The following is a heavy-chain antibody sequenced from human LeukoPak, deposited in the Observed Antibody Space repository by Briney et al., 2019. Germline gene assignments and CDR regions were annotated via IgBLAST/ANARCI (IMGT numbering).Heavy chain of an antibody. J-gene: IGHJ3*02. V-gene: IGHV3-21*01. CDR2: ISSSSSYI. D-gene: IGHD6-19*01. CDR3: AKDLYSSGWYRRSVAFDI. CDR1: GFIFSSYS. Sequence: GGSLRLSCAASGFIFSSYSMNWVRQAPGKGLEWVSSISSSSSYIYYADSVKGRFTISRDNSKNTLYLQMNSLRAEDTAVYYCAKDLYSSGWYRRSVAFDIWGQGTMVTVSS.